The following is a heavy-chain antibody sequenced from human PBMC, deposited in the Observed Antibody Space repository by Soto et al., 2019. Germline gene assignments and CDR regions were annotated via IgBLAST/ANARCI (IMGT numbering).Heavy chain of an antibody. CDR1: GGSISSYY. Sequence: SETLSLTCTVSGGSISSYYWSWIRQPPGKGLEWIGYIYYSGSTNYNPSLKSRVTISVDTSKNQFSLELSSVTAADTAVYYCARWGLGDFWSGYSYYYYGMDVWGQGTTVTVSS. J-gene: IGHJ6*02. D-gene: IGHD3-3*01. CDR3: ARWGLGDFWSGYSYYYYGMDV. CDR2: IYYSGST. V-gene: IGHV4-59*01.